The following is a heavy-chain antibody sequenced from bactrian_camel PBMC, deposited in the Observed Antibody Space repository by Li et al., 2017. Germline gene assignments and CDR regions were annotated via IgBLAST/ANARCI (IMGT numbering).Heavy chain of an antibody. CDR3: AANCRPGWYFGY. CDR2: IYRDGGFVT. V-gene: IGHV3S6*01. Sequence: HVQLVESGGGSVQAGGSLTLSCAASGNIFHTHCVAWFRKAPGKGREGVAVIYRDGGFVTSYADSVKGRFTISQDGADNTLYLQLNSLKPEDTAMYYCAANCRPGWYFGYWGLGTQVTVS. J-gene: IGHJ6*01. CDR1: GNIFHTHC. D-gene: IGHD6*01.